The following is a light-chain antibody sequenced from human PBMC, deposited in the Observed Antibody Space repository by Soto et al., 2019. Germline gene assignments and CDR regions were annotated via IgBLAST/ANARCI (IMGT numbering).Light chain of an antibody. Sequence: DIVMTQSPLSLPVTPGEPASISCRSSQSLLHSNGYNYLDWYLQKPGQSPQLLIYLGSNRASGVDDRFSGSGSGTDITLKISRVEAEDVGVYYCMQALQTPRTFGQGTKVEIK. CDR3: MQALQTPRT. V-gene: IGKV2-28*01. J-gene: IGKJ1*01. CDR2: LGS. CDR1: QSLLHSNGYNY.